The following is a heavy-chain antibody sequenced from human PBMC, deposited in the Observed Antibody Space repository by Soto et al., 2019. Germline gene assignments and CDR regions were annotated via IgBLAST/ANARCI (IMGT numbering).Heavy chain of an antibody. CDR1: GYSFTIYW. D-gene: IGHD3-10*01. J-gene: IGHJ4*02. Sequence: GESLKISCKGSGYSFTIYWISWVRQMPRKGLEWMGRIDPSDSYTNYSPSFQGHVTISADKSISTAYLQWSSLKASDTALYYCALRKTGSFFDCWGQGTLVTVSS. CDR3: ALRKTGSFFDC. V-gene: IGHV5-10-1*01. CDR2: IDPSDSYT.